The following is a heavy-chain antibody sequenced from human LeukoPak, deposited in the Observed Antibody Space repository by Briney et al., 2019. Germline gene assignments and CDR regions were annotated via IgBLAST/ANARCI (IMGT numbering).Heavy chain of an antibody. Sequence: GGSLRLSCAASGFTFDDYAMHWVRQAPGKGLEWVSGISWNSGSIGYADSVKGRFTISGDNAKNSLYLQMNSLRAEDTALYYCAKASPTASGFDYWGQGTLVTVSS. CDR2: ISWNSGSI. CDR1: GFTFDDYA. J-gene: IGHJ4*02. CDR3: AKASPTASGFDY. V-gene: IGHV3-9*01. D-gene: IGHD3-10*01.